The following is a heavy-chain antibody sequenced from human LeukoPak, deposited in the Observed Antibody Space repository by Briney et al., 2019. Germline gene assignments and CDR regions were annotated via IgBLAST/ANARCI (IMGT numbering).Heavy chain of an antibody. CDR1: GYTFTDYF. J-gene: IGHJ4*02. V-gene: IGHV1-2*02. Sequence: GASVKVSCKASGYTFTDYFMHWVRQAPGQGLEWMGWINPNSGGTNFAQKFQGRVTMTRDTSISTAYMEPSSLTSDDTAVYYCARGRFSGYGADWGQGTLVTVSS. CDR3: ARGRFSGYGAD. CDR2: INPNSGGT. D-gene: IGHD5-12*01.